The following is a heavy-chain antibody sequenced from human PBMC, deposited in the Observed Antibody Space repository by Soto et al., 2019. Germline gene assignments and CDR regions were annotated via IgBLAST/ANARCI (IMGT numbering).Heavy chain of an antibody. CDR2: ISYDGSNK. J-gene: IGHJ4*02. CDR3: AKDVDDVGYCSGGSCYQLDYFDY. V-gene: IGHV3-30*18. CDR1: GFTFSSYG. D-gene: IGHD2-15*01. Sequence: GGSLRLSCAASGFTFSSYGMHWVRQAPGKGLEWVAVISYDGSNKYYADSVKGRFTISRDNSKNTLYLQMNSLRAEDTAVYYCAKDVDDVGYCSGGSCYQLDYFDYWGQGTLVTVSS.